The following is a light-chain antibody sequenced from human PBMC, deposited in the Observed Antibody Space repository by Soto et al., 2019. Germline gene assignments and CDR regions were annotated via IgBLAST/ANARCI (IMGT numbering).Light chain of an antibody. V-gene: IGKV3D-20*02. CDR2: GAS. J-gene: IGKJ5*01. Sequence: IVMTQSPRTLSLSPGERATLSCRASQPINNNYVAWYQQKPGQAPSLLIYGASDRATGVPDRFSGSGSGTDFTLTISSLEPEDFAVYYCQQRSNWPITFGQGTRLEIK. CDR3: QQRSNWPIT. CDR1: QPINNNY.